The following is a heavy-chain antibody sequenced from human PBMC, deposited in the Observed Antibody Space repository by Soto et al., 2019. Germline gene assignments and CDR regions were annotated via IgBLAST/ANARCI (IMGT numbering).Heavy chain of an antibody. D-gene: IGHD2-2*01. V-gene: IGHV3-30*18. CDR2: ISYDGSNK. Sequence: GGSLRLSCAASGFTFSSYGMHWVRQAPGKGLEWVAVISYDGSNKYYADSVKGRFTISRDNSKNTLYLQMNSLRAEDTAVYYCAKGGIYCSSTSCYPKELDYWGQGTLVTVSS. CDR3: AKGGIYCSSTSCYPKELDY. J-gene: IGHJ4*02. CDR1: GFTFSSYG.